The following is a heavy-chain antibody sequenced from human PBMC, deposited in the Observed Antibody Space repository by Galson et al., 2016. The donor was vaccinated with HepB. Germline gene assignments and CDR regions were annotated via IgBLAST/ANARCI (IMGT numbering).Heavy chain of an antibody. J-gene: IGHJ4*02. Sequence: SLRLSCAASGFNVSSYNMHWVRQAPGKGLEWISFMSSSSAILYADSVKGRFTISREHGKNSLYLQMNSLRDEDTAVYYCASPGGWFRNWGQGTLVTVSS. CDR2: MSSSSAI. CDR3: ASPGGWFRN. D-gene: IGHD6-19*01. CDR1: GFNVSSYN. V-gene: IGHV3-48*02.